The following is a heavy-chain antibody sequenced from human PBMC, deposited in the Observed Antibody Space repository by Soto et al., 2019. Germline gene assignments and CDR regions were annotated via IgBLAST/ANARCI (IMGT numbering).Heavy chain of an antibody. CDR1: GGSISSSSYY. CDR3: ASHTPAISISDH. V-gene: IGHV4-39*01. D-gene: IGHD2-15*01. Sequence: QLQLQESGPGLVKPSETLSLTCTVSGGSISSSSYYWGWIRQPPGKGLEWIGSIYYSGSTYYNPSLKSRVTISVDTSKNQFSLKLGSVTAADTAVYSCASHTPAISISDHWGQGTLVTVSS. J-gene: IGHJ4*02. CDR2: IYYSGST.